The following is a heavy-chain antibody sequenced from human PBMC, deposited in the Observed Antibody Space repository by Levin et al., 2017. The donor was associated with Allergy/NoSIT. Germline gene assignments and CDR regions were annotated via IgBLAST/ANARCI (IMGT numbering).Heavy chain of an antibody. V-gene: IGHV2-5*02. CDR1: GFSLSTSGVG. J-gene: IGHJ5*02. D-gene: IGHD2-2*02. CDR3: AHRPTLAMGCSSTSCYRRGNWFDP. Sequence: SGPTLVKPTQTLTLTCTFSGFSLSTSGVGVGWIRQPPGKALEWLALIYWDDDKRYSPSLKSRLTITKDTSKNQVVLTMTNMDPVDTATYYCAHRPTLAMGCSSTSCYRRGNWFDPWGQGTLVTVSS. CDR2: IYWDDDK.